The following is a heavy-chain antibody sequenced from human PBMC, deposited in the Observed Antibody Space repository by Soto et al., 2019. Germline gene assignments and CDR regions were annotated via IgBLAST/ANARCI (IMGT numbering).Heavy chain of an antibody. CDR3: ARGGWESD. Sequence: VQLVESGGGLVRPGGSLRLSCTVSGFTFSDSWMSWVRQTPGKGPEWVAIINKDGSQPYFVDSVKGRFTISRDNVKNFLYLQMNSLRVDDTGVYFCARGGWESDWGHGTLVTVSS. D-gene: IGHD3-16*01. V-gene: IGHV3-7*03. CDR2: INKDGSQP. CDR1: GFTFSDSW. J-gene: IGHJ4*03.